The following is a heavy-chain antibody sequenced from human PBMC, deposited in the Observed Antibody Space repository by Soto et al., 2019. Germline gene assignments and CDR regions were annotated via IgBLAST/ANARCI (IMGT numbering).Heavy chain of an antibody. CDR3: ARELGLYYYDSSGYRPPTNNWFDP. CDR1: GGPVSSGSHY. V-gene: IGHV4-61*01. CDR2: IYYSGST. Sequence: SETLSLTRPVSGGPVSSGSHYWGWVRQPPGEGLEWSGDIYYSGSTNYNPSLKSRVTISVDTSKNQFSLKLSSVTAADTAVYYCARELGLYYYDSSGYRPPTNNWFDPLGQGTLVTVSS. J-gene: IGHJ5*02. D-gene: IGHD3-22*01.